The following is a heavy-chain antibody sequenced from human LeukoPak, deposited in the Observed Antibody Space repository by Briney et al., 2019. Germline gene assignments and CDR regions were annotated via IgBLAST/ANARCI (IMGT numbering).Heavy chain of an antibody. D-gene: IGHD6-19*01. CDR3: ARGSSSGPGYFDY. J-gene: IGHJ4*02. CDR2: ISSSSSYI. CDR1: GFTFSSYS. Sequence: PGGSLRLSCAASGFTFSSYSMNWVRQAPGKGLEWVSSISSSSSYIYYADSVKGRFTISRDNAKNSLYLQMNSLRAEDTAVYYCARGSSSGPGYFDYWGQGTLVTVSS. V-gene: IGHV3-21*01.